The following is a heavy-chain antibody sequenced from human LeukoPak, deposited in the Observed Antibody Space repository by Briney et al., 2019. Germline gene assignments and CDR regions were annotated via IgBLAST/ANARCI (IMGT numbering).Heavy chain of an antibody. D-gene: IGHD1-1*01. CDR3: VARNGDYSYMDV. CDR2: IYYSGTT. CDR1: GGSIINRSYY. J-gene: IGHJ6*03. Sequence: SETLSLTCTVSGGSIINRSYYWDWIRQPPGKGLEWIGSIYYSGTTYYNPSLKSRVTISVDASKNQFSLKLSSVTAADTAVYYCVARNGDYSYMDVWGKGTTVTVSS. V-gene: IGHV4-39*01.